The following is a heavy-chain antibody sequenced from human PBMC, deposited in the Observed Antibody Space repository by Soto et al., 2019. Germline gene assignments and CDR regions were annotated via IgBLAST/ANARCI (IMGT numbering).Heavy chain of an antibody. D-gene: IGHD2-15*01. CDR3: AKGGGICCFDC. CDR2: ISGSGEST. V-gene: IGHV3-23*01. J-gene: IGHJ4*02. Sequence: HPGGSLRLSCAAYGFTFSNYAMSWVRQAPGKGLEWVSAISGSGESTFYGDYVKGRFTVSRDNSKNTLYLQMNSLGVEDTAEYYCAKGGGICCFDCWGPGTLVTVSS. CDR1: GFTFSNYA.